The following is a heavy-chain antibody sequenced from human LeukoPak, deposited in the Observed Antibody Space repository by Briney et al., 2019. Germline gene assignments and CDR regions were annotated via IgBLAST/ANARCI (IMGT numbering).Heavy chain of an antibody. CDR2: ISYDGSNK. CDR1: GFTFSSYA. D-gene: IGHD3-9*01. CDR3: ARDIYDILTGYYIDY. Sequence: GGSLRLSCAASGFTFSSYAMHWVRQAPGKGLEWVAVISYDGSNKYYADSVKGRFTISRDNSKNTLYLQMNNLRAEDTAVYYCARDIYDILTGYYIDYWGQGTLVTVSS. J-gene: IGHJ4*02. V-gene: IGHV3-30*04.